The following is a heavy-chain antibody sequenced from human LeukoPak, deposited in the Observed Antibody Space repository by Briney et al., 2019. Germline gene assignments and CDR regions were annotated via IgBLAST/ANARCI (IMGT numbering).Heavy chain of an antibody. J-gene: IGHJ6*02. V-gene: IGHV3-74*01. CDR1: GFTFSAYW. CDR2: TDSDGSDI. D-gene: IGHD4-17*01. Sequence: GGSLRLSCAASGFTFSAYWMHWVRQAPGEGLVWVSRTDSDGSDISYADSVKGRFTMSRDNAKNTLFLQMNSLRVEDTAVYYCTRDRRYGGMDVWGQGTTVTVSS. CDR3: TRDRRYGGMDV.